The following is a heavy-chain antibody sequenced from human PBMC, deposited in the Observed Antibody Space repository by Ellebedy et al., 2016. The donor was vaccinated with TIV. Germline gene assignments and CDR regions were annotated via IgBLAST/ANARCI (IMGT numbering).Heavy chain of an antibody. J-gene: IGHJ4*02. D-gene: IGHD3-10*01. V-gene: IGHV3-48*01. CDR3: ARDRYYGI. CDR1: GFNISTYS. CDR2: ISSSTTT. Sequence: PGGSLRLSCAASGFNISTYSMNWVRQAPGKGLEWVSYISSSTTTMYADSVKGRFTISRDNAKNSLYLQMNSLRAEDTAVYYCARDRYYGIWGRGTLVTVSS.